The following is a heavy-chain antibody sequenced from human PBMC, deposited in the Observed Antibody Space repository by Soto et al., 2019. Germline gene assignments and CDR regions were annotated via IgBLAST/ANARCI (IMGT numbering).Heavy chain of an antibody. J-gene: IGHJ5*02. D-gene: IGHD3-16*02. Sequence: SETLSLTCTVSGSSLSSGGYYWSWIRQHPGKGLEWIGDIYYSGSTYYNPSLKSRVTISVDTSKNQFSRKLSSGAAGATAVYYCARPVTPWGQETLVTVSS. CDR3: ARPVTP. V-gene: IGHV4-31*03. CDR2: IYYSGST. CDR1: GSSLSSGGYY.